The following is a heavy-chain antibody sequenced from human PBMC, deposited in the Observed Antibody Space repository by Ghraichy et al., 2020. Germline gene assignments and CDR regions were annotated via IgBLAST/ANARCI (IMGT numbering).Heavy chain of an antibody. CDR2: ISYDGSNK. CDR3: ARDHSSGWYALDY. D-gene: IGHD6-19*01. V-gene: IGHV3-30-3*01. Sequence: GESLNISCAASGFTFSSYAMHWVRQAPGKGLEWVAVISYDGSNKYYADSVKGRFTISRDNSKNTLYLQMNSLRAEDTAVYYCARDHSSGWYALDYWGQGTLVTVSS. J-gene: IGHJ4*02. CDR1: GFTFSSYA.